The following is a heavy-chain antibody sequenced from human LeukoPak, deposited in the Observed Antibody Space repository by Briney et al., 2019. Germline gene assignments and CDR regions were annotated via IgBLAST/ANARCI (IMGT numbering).Heavy chain of an antibody. CDR2: MNPNSGNT. Sequence: GASVKVSCKASGYTFTSYDINWVRQATGQGLEWMGWMNPNSGNTGYAQKFQGRVTITRNTSISTAYMELSSLRSEDTAVYYCARVEWGYDFWSGYYRDYYYMDVWGKGTTVTVSS. CDR1: GYTFTSYD. V-gene: IGHV1-8*03. D-gene: IGHD3-3*01. J-gene: IGHJ6*03. CDR3: ARVEWGYDFWSGYYRDYYYMDV.